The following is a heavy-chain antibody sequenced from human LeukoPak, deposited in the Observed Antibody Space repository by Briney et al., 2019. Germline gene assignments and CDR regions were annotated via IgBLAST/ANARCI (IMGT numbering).Heavy chain of an antibody. CDR2: ISGSGGST. CDR3: AKDRWLVTFYYYGMDV. D-gene: IGHD2-21*02. Sequence: GGSLRLSCAASGFTFSSYAMSWVRQAPGKGLEWVSAISGSGGSTYYADSVKGRLTISRDNSKNTLYLQMNSLRAEDTAVYYCAKDRWLVTFYYYGMDVWGQGTTVTVSS. J-gene: IGHJ6*02. V-gene: IGHV3-23*01. CDR1: GFTFSSYA.